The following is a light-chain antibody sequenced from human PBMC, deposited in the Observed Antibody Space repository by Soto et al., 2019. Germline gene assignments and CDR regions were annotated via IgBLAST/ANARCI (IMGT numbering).Light chain of an antibody. CDR3: SSYAGSNNWGV. V-gene: IGLV2-8*01. J-gene: IGLJ2*01. Sequence: QSALTQPPSASGSPGQSVTISCTGTSSDVGGYNYVSWYQQHPGKAPELMIYEVSKRPSGVPDRFSGSKSGNTASLTVSGLQAEDEADYYCSSYAGSNNWGVFGGGTKLTVL. CDR2: EVS. CDR1: SSDVGGYNY.